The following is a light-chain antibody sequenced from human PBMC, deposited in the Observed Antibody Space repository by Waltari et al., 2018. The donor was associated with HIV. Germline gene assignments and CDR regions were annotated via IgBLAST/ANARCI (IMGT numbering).Light chain of an antibody. Sequence: DITLTQSPLSLPATPGEPASISCRSNQSLLHSNGYNYLDWYLQKPGQSPHLLISLGSERASGVPDRFSGSGTGTDFILKISKVEADDVGVYYCMQALQAPWTFGQGTKVEVK. J-gene: IGKJ1*01. CDR2: LGS. V-gene: IGKV2-28*01. CDR3: MQALQAPWT. CDR1: QSLLHSNGYNY.